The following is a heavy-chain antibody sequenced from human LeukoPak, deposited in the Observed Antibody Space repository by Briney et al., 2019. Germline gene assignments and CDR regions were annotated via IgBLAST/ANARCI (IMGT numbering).Heavy chain of an antibody. CDR1: GGSISSYY. D-gene: IGHD3-10*01. Sequence: PSETLSLTCTVSGGSISSYYWSWIRQPPGKGLEWIGYIHYSGSTNYKPSLKSRVTISVDTSKNQFSRKLSSVTAADTAVYYCARRLESKGAGDYFDYWGQGTLVTVSS. J-gene: IGHJ4*02. CDR2: IHYSGST. V-gene: IGHV4-59*08. CDR3: ARRLESKGAGDYFDY.